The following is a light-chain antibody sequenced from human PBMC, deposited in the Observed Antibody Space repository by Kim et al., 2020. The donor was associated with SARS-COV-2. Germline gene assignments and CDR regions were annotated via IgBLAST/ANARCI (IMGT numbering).Light chain of an antibody. V-gene: IGKV3-20*01. CDR2: GTS. Sequence: EIVLTQSPATLSLSAGERATLSCRASQSVSSSYLAWYQQQTGQAPRLLIYGTSSRATGIPDRFSGSGSGTDFNHTISRLEPKVFAVYYWQLFGSPFGRGTKLEI. CDR1: QSVSSSY. J-gene: IGKJ2*01. CDR3: QLFGSP.